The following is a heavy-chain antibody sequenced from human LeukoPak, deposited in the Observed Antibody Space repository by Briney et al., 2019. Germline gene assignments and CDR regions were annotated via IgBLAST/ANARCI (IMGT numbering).Heavy chain of an antibody. CDR3: ARDRGESSWDVLTFDY. J-gene: IGHJ4*02. CDR1: GGSITNYY. CDR2: IHYSGST. V-gene: IGHV4-59*12. Sequence: PSETLSLTCTVSGGSITNYYWSWIRQPPGKGLEWIGYIHYSGSTKYKSSLKSRVTISVDTSKNQFSLKLSSVTAADTAVYYCARDRGESSWDVLTFDYWGQGTLVTVSS. D-gene: IGHD6-13*01.